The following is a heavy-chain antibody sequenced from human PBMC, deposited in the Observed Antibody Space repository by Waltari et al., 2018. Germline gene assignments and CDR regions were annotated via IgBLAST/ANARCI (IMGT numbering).Heavy chain of an antibody. CDR1: GFTFDDYA. D-gene: IGHD1-26*01. CDR2: ISWNSGSI. CDR3: AKGGAWDKRDGCAFDI. J-gene: IGHJ3*02. Sequence: EVQLVESGGGLVQPGRSLRLSCAASGFTFDDYAMHWVRQAPGKGLEWVSGISWNSGSIGYADSVKGRFTISRDNAKNSLYLQMNSLRAEDMALYYCAKGGAWDKRDGCAFDIWGQGTMVTVSS. V-gene: IGHV3-9*03.